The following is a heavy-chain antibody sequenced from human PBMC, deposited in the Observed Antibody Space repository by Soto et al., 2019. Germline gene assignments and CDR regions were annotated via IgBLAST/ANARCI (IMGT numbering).Heavy chain of an antibody. Sequence: QVQLVESGGGVVQPGTSLRLSCAASGFTLSSYGMHWVLQAPGKGLEWVAVISYNGNNQYYADSVRGRFTISRDNSKSTLYLQMNSLRAEDTAVYYCAKDRGHLAVAAITGGGDFDKWGQGTVVTVSS. V-gene: IGHV3-30*18. CDR2: ISYNGNNQ. J-gene: IGHJ3*02. D-gene: IGHD6-19*01. CDR3: AKDRGHLAVAAITGGGDFDK. CDR1: GFTLSSYG.